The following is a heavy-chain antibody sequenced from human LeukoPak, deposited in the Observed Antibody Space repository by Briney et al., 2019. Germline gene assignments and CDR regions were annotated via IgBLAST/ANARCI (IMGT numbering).Heavy chain of an antibody. D-gene: IGHD3-10*01. V-gene: IGHV1-2*02. J-gene: IGHJ4*02. CDR2: INPNSGGT. CDR1: GYTFTGYY. CDR3: ARARDYYGSGGGAY. Sequence: GASVKVSCKASGYTFTGYYMHWVRQAPGQGLEWMGWINPNSGGTNYAQKFQGRVTMTRDTSISTAYMELSRLRSEDTAVYYCARARDYYGSGGGAYWGQGTLVTVSS.